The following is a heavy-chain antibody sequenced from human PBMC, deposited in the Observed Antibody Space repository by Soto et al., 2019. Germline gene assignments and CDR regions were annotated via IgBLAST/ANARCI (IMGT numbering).Heavy chain of an antibody. V-gene: IGHV3-21*01. CDR1: GFTFSSYS. CDR2: ISSSSSYI. CDR3: ARRGYLLRFGMDV. Sequence: GGSLRLSCAASGFTFSSYSMNWVRQAPGKGLEWVSSISSSSSYIYYADSVKGRFSISRDNAKNSLYLQMNSLRAEDTAVYYCARRGYLLRFGMDVWGQGTTVTVSS. J-gene: IGHJ6*02. D-gene: IGHD3-3*01.